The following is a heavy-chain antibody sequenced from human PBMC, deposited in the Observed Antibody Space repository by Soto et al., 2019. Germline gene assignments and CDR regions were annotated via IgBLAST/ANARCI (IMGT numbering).Heavy chain of an antibody. CDR1: GGSFSGYY. CDR2: INHSGST. V-gene: IGHV4-34*01. CDR3: ARGGYYARYAFDI. J-gene: IGHJ3*02. D-gene: IGHD3-10*01. Sequence: PSETLSLTCAVYGGSFSGYYWSWIRQPPGKGLEWIGEINHSGSTKYNPSLKSRVTISVDTSKNQFSLKLSSVTAADTAVYYCARGGYYARYAFDIWGQGTMVTVSS.